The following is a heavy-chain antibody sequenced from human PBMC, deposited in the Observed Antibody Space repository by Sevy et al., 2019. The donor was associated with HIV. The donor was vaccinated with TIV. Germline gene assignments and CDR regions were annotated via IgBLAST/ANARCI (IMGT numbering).Heavy chain of an antibody. CDR2: IYYSGST. D-gene: IGHD3-22*01. CDR3: ARGANYYDSSGYLDY. CDR1: GASISTYY. V-gene: IGHV4-59*01. Sequence: SETLSLTCTVSGASISTYYWSWIRQPPGKGLEWIGYIYYSGSTDYNPSLKSRVTISVDTSKIQFSLKLSSVTAAETAVYYCARGANYYDSSGYLDYWGQGTLVTVSS. J-gene: IGHJ4*02.